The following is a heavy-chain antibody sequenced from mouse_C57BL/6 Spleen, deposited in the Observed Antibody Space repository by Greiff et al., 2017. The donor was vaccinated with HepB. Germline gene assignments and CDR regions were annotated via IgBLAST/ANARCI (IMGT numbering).Heavy chain of an antibody. CDR3: ASGLLRDY. CDR1: GYAFTNYL. CDR2: INPGSGGT. V-gene: IGHV1-54*01. D-gene: IGHD2-3*01. Sequence: QVQLQQSGAELVRPGTSVKVSCKASGYAFTNYLIEWVKQRPGQGLEWIGVINPGSGGTNYNEKFKGKATLTADKSSSTACMQLSSLTSEDSAVYFCASGLLRDYWGQGTTLAVSS. J-gene: IGHJ2*01.